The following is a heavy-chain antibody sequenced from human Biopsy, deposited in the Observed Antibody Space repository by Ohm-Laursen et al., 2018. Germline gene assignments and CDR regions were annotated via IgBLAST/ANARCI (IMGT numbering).Heavy chain of an antibody. J-gene: IGHJ6*02. CDR3: ASLGLVWFGELLSVPFGMDV. CDR2: ITRRSGYK. V-gene: IGHV3-21*01. D-gene: IGHD3-10*01. CDR1: GFSFTSYT. Sequence: GSLRLSCAAAGFSFTSYTMNWVRQVPGKGLEWVSSITRRSGYKYYADSVKGRFTISRDNAKNSLYLQMNSLRAEDTAVYFCASLGLVWFGELLSVPFGMDVWGQGTTVTVSS.